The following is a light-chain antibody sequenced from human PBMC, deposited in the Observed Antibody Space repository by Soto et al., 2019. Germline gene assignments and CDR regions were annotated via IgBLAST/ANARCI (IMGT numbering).Light chain of an antibody. V-gene: IGLV1-40*01. CDR2: GNN. J-gene: IGLJ2*01. CDR1: NSNIGAGYD. CDR3: QSYDSSLSGYVV. Sequence: QSVLTQPPSVSGARGQRVIISCTGSNSNIGAGYDVHWYQQLPGTAPKLLIYGNNNRPSGVPDRFSGSKSGTSASLAITGLQAEDEADYYCQSYDSSLSGYVVFGGGTKVTVL.